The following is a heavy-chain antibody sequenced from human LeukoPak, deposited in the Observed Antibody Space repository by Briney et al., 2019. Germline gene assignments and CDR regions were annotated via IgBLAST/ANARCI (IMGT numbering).Heavy chain of an antibody. V-gene: IGHV3-66*01. CDR1: GFTVSRSY. D-gene: IGHD6-19*01. CDR2: IYSGGST. CDR3: ARGKAAVSGDTFDI. J-gene: IGHJ3*02. Sequence: GGSLRLSCAASGFTVSRSYMIWVRQAPGKGLEWVSIIYSGGSTYYADSVKGRFTISRDNSKNTLYLQMNSLRAEDTAVYYCARGKAAVSGDTFDIWGQGTMVTVSS.